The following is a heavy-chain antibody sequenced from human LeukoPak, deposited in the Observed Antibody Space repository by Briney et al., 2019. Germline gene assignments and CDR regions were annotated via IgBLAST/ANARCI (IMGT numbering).Heavy chain of an antibody. CDR2: IYYSGST. V-gene: IGHV4-39*01. D-gene: IGHD1-1*01. CDR1: RGSISSSCDY. Sequence: SETLSHTCTVSRGSISSSCDYWGCIRQPPGKGLEWIGSIYYSGSTYYNPSLKSRVTISVDTSKNQFSLKLSSVTAADTAVYYCARTKLEPAEGRFDPWGQGTLVTVSS. J-gene: IGHJ5*02. CDR3: ARTKLEPAEGRFDP.